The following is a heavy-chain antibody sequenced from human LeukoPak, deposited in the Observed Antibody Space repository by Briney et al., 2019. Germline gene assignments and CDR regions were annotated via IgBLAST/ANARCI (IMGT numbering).Heavy chain of an antibody. D-gene: IGHD1-1*01. J-gene: IGHJ3*02. V-gene: IGHV3-30*18. CDR2: ISSDGNDE. Sequence: GGSLRLSCAASGFTFSNFGMHWVRQAPGKGLEWVAVISSDGNDEYYANAVKGRFTISRDNSMNTLYLQMNSLRAEDTAIYYCAKVLYNDDAFDIWGQGTMVTVSS. CDR3: AKVLYNDDAFDI. CDR1: GFTFSNFG.